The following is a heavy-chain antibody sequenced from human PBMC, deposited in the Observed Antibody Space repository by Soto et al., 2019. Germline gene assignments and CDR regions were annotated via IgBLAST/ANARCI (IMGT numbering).Heavy chain of an antibody. CDR3: AKDIVDLGYYYYGMDV. V-gene: IGHV3-9*01. CDR2: ISWNSGSI. Sequence: EVQLVESGGGLVQPGRSLRLSCAASGFTFDDYAMHWVRQAPGKGLEWVSGISWNSGSIGYADSEKGRFTISRDNAKNSLYLQMNSLRAEDTALYYCAKDIVDLGYYYYGMDVWGQGTTVTVSS. CDR1: GFTFDDYA. J-gene: IGHJ6*02.